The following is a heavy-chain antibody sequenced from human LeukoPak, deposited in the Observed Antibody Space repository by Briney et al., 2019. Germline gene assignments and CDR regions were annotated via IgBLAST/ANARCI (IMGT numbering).Heavy chain of an antibody. CDR3: AIEPSEYCSSTSCRPYYYGMDV. V-gene: IGHV1-18*01. J-gene: IGHJ6*02. D-gene: IGHD2-2*01. CDR2: ISAYNGNT. CDR1: GYTFTSYG. Sequence: ASVKVSCKASGYTFTSYGISWVRQAPGQGLEWMGWISAYNGNTNYAQKLQGRVTMTTDTSTSTAYMELRSLRSDDTAVYYCAIEPSEYCSSTSCRPYYYGMDVWGQGTTVTVSS.